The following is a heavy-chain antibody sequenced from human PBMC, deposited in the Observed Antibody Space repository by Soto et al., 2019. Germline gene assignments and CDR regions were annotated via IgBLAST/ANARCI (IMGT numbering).Heavy chain of an antibody. Sequence: VEPLKISYKGSGYRCPSYWISWVRQMPGKGLEGMGRIDPSDSYTNYSPSFQGHVTISAEKSISTAYLQWSSLKASDTAMYYCARHMDVWGQGTPVTVSS. CDR1: GYRCPSYW. V-gene: IGHV5-10-1*01. CDR3: ARHMDV. CDR2: IDPSDSYT. J-gene: IGHJ6*01.